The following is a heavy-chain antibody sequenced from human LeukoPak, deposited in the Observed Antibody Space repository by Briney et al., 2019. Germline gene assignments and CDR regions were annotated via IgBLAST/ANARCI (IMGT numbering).Heavy chain of an antibody. V-gene: IGHV3-11*04. CDR2: ISSSGSTI. Sequence: GGSLRLSCAASGFTVSSNYMSWIRQAPGKGLEWVSYISSSGSTIYYADSVKGRFTISRDNAKNSLYLQMNSLRAEDTAVYYCARADGQQLFDYWGQGTLVTVSS. D-gene: IGHD6-13*01. CDR3: ARADGQQLFDY. CDR1: GFTVSSNY. J-gene: IGHJ4*02.